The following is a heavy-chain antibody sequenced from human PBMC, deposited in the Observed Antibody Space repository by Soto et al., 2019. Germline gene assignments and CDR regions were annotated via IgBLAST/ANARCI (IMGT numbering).Heavy chain of an antibody. CDR1: GGSISSYY. CDR3: AREAVGSNYFDY. D-gene: IGHD1-26*01. V-gene: IGHV4-59*01. Sequence: PSETLSLTCTVSGGSISSYYWSWIRQPPGKGLEWIGYIYYSGSTNYNPSLKSRVTISVDTSKNQFSLKLSSVTAADTAVYYCAREAVGSNYFDYWGQGTLVTVSS. J-gene: IGHJ4*02. CDR2: IYYSGST.